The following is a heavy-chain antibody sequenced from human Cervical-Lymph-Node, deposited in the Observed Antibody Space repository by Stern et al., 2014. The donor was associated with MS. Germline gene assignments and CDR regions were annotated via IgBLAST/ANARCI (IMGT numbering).Heavy chain of an antibody. J-gene: IGHJ4*02. D-gene: IGHD1-26*01. CDR2: SYYRSKWYN. CDR3: AREVGSTRDFDY. CDR1: GDSVSSNSGA. Sequence: QVQLQQSGQGLVKPSQTLSLTCAISGDSVSSNSGAWNWIRQSPSRGLEWLGRSYYRSKWYNEYAVSEKSRIIINPDTSKNQFSRQLNSVTPEDTAVYYCAREVGSTRDFDYWGQGTLVTVSS. V-gene: IGHV6-1*01.